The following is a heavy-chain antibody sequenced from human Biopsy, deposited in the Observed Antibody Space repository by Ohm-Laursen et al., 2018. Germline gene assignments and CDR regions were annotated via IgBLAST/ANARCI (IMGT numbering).Heavy chain of an antibody. CDR1: GYTFANYG. Sequence: GASVKVSCKASGYTFANYGISWVRQAPGHGLERMGWISVYNGNTDYPHKFQGRVTMTTDTSTSTAYMELRSLTSDDTAIYYCARDVVGRGASFFDFWGQGTSVTVSS. D-gene: IGHD1-26*01. CDR3: ARDVVGRGASFFDF. CDR2: ISVYNGNT. V-gene: IGHV1-18*01. J-gene: IGHJ4*02.